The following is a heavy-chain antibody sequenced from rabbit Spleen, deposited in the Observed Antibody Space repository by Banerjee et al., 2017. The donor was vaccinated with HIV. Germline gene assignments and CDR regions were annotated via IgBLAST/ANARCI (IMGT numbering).Heavy chain of an antibody. J-gene: IGHJ4*01. Sequence: QEQLVESGGGLVKPEGSLTLTCKASGFSFSDRDVMCWVRQAPGKGLEWIACINTATGKAVYASWVNGRFTISKTSSTTATLQMTRLTVADTATYFCAREDVGGSVSLWGPGTLVTVS. V-gene: IGHV1S45*01. CDR1: GFSFSDRDV. D-gene: IGHD1-1*01. CDR3: AREDVGGSVSL. CDR2: INTATGKA.